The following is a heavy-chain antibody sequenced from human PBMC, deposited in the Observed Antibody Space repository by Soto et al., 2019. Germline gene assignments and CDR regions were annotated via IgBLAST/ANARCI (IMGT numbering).Heavy chain of an antibody. Sequence: XSVKVSCKASVYTFTSYAMHWVRQAPGQSLEWMGWINAGNGNTKYSQKFQGRVTITRDTSASTAYMELSSLRSEDTAVYYCARGASYYDFWSGPSWFDHWGQGTLVTVSS. V-gene: IGHV1-3*01. CDR1: VYTFTSYA. J-gene: IGHJ5*02. D-gene: IGHD3-3*01. CDR3: ARGASYYDFWSGPSWFDH. CDR2: INAGNGNT.